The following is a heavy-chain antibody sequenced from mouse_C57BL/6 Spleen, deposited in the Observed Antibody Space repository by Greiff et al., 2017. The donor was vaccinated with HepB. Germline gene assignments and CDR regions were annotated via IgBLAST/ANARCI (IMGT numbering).Heavy chain of an antibody. D-gene: IGHD3-3*01. Sequence: QVHVKQSGAELVKPGASVKLSCKASGYTFTSYWMHWVKQRPGQGLEWIGMIHPNSGSTNYNEKFKSKATLTVDKSSSTAYMQLSSLTSEDSAVYYCAQGTPFDYWGQGTTLTVSS. V-gene: IGHV1-64*01. J-gene: IGHJ2*01. CDR3: AQGTPFDY. CDR2: IHPNSGST. CDR1: GYTFTSYW.